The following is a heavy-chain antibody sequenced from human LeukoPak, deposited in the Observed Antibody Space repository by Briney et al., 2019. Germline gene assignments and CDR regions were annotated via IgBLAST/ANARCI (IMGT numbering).Heavy chain of an antibody. CDR3: ARDRFAGWYFDY. Sequence: GGSLRLSCAASGFTFSSYAMSWVRQAPGKGLEWVSAISGSGGSTYYADSVKGRFTISGDNAKNSLYLQMNSLRAEDTAVYYCARDRFAGWYFDYWGQGTLVTVSS. J-gene: IGHJ4*02. CDR2: ISGSGGST. V-gene: IGHV3-23*01. D-gene: IGHD2-15*01. CDR1: GFTFSSYA.